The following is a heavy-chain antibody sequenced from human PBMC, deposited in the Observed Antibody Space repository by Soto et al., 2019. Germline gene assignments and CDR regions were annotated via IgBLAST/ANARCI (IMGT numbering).Heavy chain of an antibody. D-gene: IGHD6-6*01. Sequence: SETLSLTCTVSGGSISSYYWSWIRQPPGKGLEWIGYIYYSGSTNYNPSLQSRVTISVGTSKNQFSLKLTSVTAADTAVYYCARWDSNSFDYWGQATLVTVSS. V-gene: IGHV4-59*01. CDR3: ARWDSNSFDY. CDR2: IYYSGST. CDR1: GGSISSYY. J-gene: IGHJ4*02.